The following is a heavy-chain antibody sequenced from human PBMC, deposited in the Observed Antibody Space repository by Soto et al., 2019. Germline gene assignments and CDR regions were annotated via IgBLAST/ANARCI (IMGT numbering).Heavy chain of an antibody. CDR2: IYHSGRT. CDR1: GGSISSGGYS. V-gene: IGHV4-30-2*01. CDR3: ARVAYYGGNCYRGFDP. D-gene: IGHD2-21*02. J-gene: IGHJ5*02. Sequence: QLQLQESGSGLVKPSQTLSLTCAVSGGSISSGGYSWSWIRQPPGKGLEWIGYIYHSGRTYYNPSLKSRVTLSVYRSNNQFSLKLSSVTAADTAVYYCARVAYYGGNCYRGFDPWGQGTLVTVSS.